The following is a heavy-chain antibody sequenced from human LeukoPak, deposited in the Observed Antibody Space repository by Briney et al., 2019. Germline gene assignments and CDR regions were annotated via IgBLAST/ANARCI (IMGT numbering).Heavy chain of an antibody. J-gene: IGHJ4*02. D-gene: IGHD1-26*01. Sequence: SVKVSCNASGYTFTSYGISWVRQAPAQGFEWMGWISAYNGNTNYAQKLEGRVTMTTDTSTSTAYMELRSLRSDDTAVYYCARVVGPIIFVYWGQGTLVTVSS. CDR1: GYTFTSYG. CDR2: ISAYNGNT. V-gene: IGHV1-18*01. CDR3: ARVVGPIIFVY.